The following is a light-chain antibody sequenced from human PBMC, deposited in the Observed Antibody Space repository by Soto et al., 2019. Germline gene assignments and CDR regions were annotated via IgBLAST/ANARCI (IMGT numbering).Light chain of an antibody. V-gene: IGKV3-11*01. CDR2: AAS. Sequence: EIVLTQSPATLSLSPGERATLSCRASQSVSNYLAWYQQKPGQGPRLLIYAASNRATAIPPRFSGSGSGTVFTLTINSLEPEDVAVYYCQQCSAGVTFGQGTRLEIK. J-gene: IGKJ5*01. CDR3: QQCSAGVT. CDR1: QSVSNY.